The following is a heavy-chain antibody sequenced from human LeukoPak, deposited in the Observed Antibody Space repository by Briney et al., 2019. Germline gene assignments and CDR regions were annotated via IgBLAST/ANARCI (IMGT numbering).Heavy chain of an antibody. CDR2: ISGIGGST. J-gene: IGHJ4*02. Sequence: PGGSLRLSCAASGFTFSSYAMSWVRQAPGKGLEWVSAISGIGGSTYYADSVKGRFTISRDNSKNTLYLQMNSLRAEDTAVYYCAKEYYDFWSGYPHDYWGQGTLVTVSS. CDR1: GFTFSSYA. D-gene: IGHD3-3*01. V-gene: IGHV3-23*01. CDR3: AKEYYDFWSGYPHDY.